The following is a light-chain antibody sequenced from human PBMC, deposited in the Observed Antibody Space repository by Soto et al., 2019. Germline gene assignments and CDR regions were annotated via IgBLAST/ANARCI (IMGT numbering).Light chain of an antibody. CDR2: AAS. V-gene: IGKV1-39*01. CDR1: QSISSY. Sequence: DIQMTQSPSSLSASVGDRVTITCRASQSISSYLNWYQQKPGKAHKXLIYAASSLQSGVPSRFSGSGYGTDGTLTISSLQPEDGETYYCQQSYSTPWGFGQGTNVDIK. J-gene: IGKJ1*01. CDR3: QQSYSTPWG.